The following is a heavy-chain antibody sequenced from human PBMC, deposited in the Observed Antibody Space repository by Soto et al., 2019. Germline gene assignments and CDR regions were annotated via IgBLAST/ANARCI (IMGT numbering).Heavy chain of an antibody. Sequence: EVQLVESGGGLVKPGGSLRLSCAASGFTFSNAWMSWVRQAPGKGLEWVGRIKSKTDGGTTDYAAPVKGRFTISREDSKNTLDLQMNSLKTEDTAVYYCTTDKGRGEWLVRDYWGQGTLVTVSS. CDR2: IKSKTDGGTT. CDR3: TTDKGRGEWLVRDY. CDR1: GFTFSNAW. D-gene: IGHD6-19*01. J-gene: IGHJ4*02. V-gene: IGHV3-15*01.